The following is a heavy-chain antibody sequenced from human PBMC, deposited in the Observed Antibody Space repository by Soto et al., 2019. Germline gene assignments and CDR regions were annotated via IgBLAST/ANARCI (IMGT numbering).Heavy chain of an antibody. Sequence: GGSLRLSCAAYGFTFSSYAMHWVRQVPGKGLEWVAVISYDGSNKYYADSVKGRFTISRDNSKNTLYLQMNSLRAEDTAVYYCARADDSSGYYRVEIDYWGQGT. D-gene: IGHD3-22*01. CDR2: ISYDGSNK. V-gene: IGHV3-30-3*01. J-gene: IGHJ4*02. CDR1: GFTFSSYA. CDR3: ARADDSSGYYRVEIDY.